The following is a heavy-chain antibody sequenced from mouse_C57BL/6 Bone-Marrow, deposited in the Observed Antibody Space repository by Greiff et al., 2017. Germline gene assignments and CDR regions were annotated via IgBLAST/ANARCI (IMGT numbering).Heavy chain of an antibody. CDR2: ISSGGDYI. CDR3: TRDNYGNSWYFDV. J-gene: IGHJ1*03. Sequence: EVKLVESGEGLVKPGGSLKLSCAASGFTFSSYAMSWVRQTPEKRLEWVAYISSGGDYIYYADTVKGRFTISRDNARNTLYLQMSSLKSEDTAMYYCTRDNYGNSWYFDVWGTGTTVTVSS. D-gene: IGHD2-1*01. V-gene: IGHV5-9-1*02. CDR1: GFTFSSYA.